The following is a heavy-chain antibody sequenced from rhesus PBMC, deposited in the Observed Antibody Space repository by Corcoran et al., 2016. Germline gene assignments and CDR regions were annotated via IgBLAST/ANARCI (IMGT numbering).Heavy chain of an antibody. J-gene: IGHJ4*01. CDR2: NSDGGSST. V-gene: IGHV3-178*01. Sequence: EVQRGESGGGWAKPGGARRLSGAAPGFTFGDYYWNWVLHAPGERVGVLSRNSDGGSSTWYADSVKCSFTISRENAKNTLSLQMSSLGDEDTAVYYCARARVNYFGYWGQGVLVTVSS. D-gene: IGHD3-9*01. CDR3: ARARVNYFGY. CDR1: GFTFGDYY.